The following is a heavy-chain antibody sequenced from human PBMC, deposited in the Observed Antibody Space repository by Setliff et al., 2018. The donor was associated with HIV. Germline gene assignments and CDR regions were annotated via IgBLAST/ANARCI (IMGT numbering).Heavy chain of an antibody. V-gene: IGHV1-3*01. D-gene: IGHD1-26*01. CDR2: INVGKGNT. J-gene: IGHJ4*02. CDR1: GYTFKTYG. CDR3: ARDFSGTYYGDIDY. Sequence: ASVKVSCKASGYTFKTYGMHWVRQAPGQSLEWMAWINVGKGNTKYSQNFQGRLTVTGDTSASTVDMELSSLTHEDTAVYYCARDFSGTYYGDIDYWRQGTLVTVSS.